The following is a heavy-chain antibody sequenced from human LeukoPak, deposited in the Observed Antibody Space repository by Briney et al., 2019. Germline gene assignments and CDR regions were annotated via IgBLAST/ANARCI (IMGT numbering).Heavy chain of an antibody. J-gene: IGHJ4*02. D-gene: IGHD6-6*01. CDR1: GFTFNNHG. V-gene: IGHV3-23*01. Sequence: GGSLRLSCAASGFTFNNHGMMWLRQAPGKGLEWVSSIGGIGSTTYDADSVKGRFTISRDNTKNTLYLQMNSLRAEDTAVYYCAKIGSGCSSDWGQGNRVTVSA. CDR2: IGGIGSTT. CDR3: AKIGSGCSSD.